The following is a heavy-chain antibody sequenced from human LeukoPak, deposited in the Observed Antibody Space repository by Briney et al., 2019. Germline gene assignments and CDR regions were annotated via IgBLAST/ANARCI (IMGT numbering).Heavy chain of an antibody. Sequence: GASVKVSCKASGYTVTNYGISWVRQAPGQGLEWTAWLSAYSGNTNYAQNFQGRLTMTTDTSTNTAYMELRSLRSDDTAVYYCARQGYCTSPSCYARGDDAFDIWGQVTMVTVSS. V-gene: IGHV1-18*01. J-gene: IGHJ3*02. D-gene: IGHD2-2*01. CDR2: LSAYSGNT. CDR1: GYTVTNYG. CDR3: ARQGYCTSPSCYARGDDAFDI.